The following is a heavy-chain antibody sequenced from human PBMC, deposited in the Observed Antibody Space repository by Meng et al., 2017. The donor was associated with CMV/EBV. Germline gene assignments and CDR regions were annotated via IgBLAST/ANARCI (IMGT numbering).Heavy chain of an antibody. Sequence: ASVKVSCKASGYTFTGYDINWVRQATGQGLEWMGWMNPNSGNTGYAQKFQGRVTITRNSSISTAYMELSSLRSEDTAVYYCARDRSKVTLFRVPTYYFDYWGQGTLVTVSS. J-gene: IGHJ4*02. CDR1: GYTFTGYD. V-gene: IGHV1-8*03. CDR3: ARDRSKVTLFRVPTYYFDY. D-gene: IGHD4-11*01. CDR2: MNPNSGNT.